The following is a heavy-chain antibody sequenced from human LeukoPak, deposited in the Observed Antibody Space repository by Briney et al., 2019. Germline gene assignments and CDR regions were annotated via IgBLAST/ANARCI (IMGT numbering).Heavy chain of an antibody. CDR3: ERLTYTGWYGFVDYYYGMDV. V-gene: IGHV1-18*01. D-gene: IGHD6-19*01. CDR1: GYTLTSYG. CDR2: ISAYNGNT. J-gene: IGHJ6*02. Sequence: ASVKVSCKASGYTLTSYGTSGVRHAPGQGLEWMGWISAYNGNTNDAQKLQGRFTMTPDTSTSTAYMELRSLRSDDTAVYYCERLTYTGWYGFVDYYYGMDVWGQGTTVTVSS.